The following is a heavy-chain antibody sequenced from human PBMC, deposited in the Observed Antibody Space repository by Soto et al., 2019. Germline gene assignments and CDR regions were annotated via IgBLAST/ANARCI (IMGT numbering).Heavy chain of an antibody. CDR1: AFTFSSYW. V-gene: IGHV3-7*03. CDR2: IKQDGSEK. Sequence: EVRLVESGGGLVQPGGSLRLSCAASAFTFSSYWMSWVRQAPGKGLEWVANIKQDGSEKYYVDSVKGRFTISRDNAKNSLYLQMNSLRAEDTAVYCCARDLFEAARRGEYAFDIWGQGTMVTVSS. CDR3: ARDLFEAARRGEYAFDI. J-gene: IGHJ3*02. D-gene: IGHD3-16*01.